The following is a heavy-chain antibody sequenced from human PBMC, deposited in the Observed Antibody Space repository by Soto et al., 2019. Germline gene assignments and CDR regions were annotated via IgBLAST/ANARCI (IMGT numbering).Heavy chain of an antibody. CDR2: IIPIFGTA. V-gene: IGHV1-69*12. D-gene: IGHD6-6*01. J-gene: IGHJ6*02. CDR3: ASEHLEYSSPTYGMDV. Sequence: QVQLVQSGAEVKKPGSSVKVSCKASGGTFSSYAISWVRQAPGQGLEWMGGIIPIFGTANYAQKFQGRVTITADESTSTAYMELSSLRSEDTAVYYCASEHLEYSSPTYGMDVWGQGTTLTVSS. CDR1: GGTFSSYA.